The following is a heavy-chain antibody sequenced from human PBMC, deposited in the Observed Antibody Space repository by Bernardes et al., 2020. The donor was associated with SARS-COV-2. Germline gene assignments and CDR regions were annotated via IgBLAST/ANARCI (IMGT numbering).Heavy chain of an antibody. CDR2: IGTAGDT. V-gene: IGHV3-13*01. J-gene: IGHJ6*02. CDR3: ARVLPAPLRLDYYYGMDV. Sequence: GALRISCAASGFTFSSYDMHWVRQATGKGLEWVSAIGTAGDTYYPGSVKGRFTISRENAKNSLYLQMNSLRAGDTAVYYCARVLPAPLRLDYYYGMDVWGQVTTVTASS. CDR1: GFTFSSYD.